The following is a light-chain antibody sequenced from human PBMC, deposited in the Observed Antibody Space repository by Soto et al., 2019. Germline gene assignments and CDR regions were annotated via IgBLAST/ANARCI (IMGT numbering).Light chain of an antibody. CDR3: QVWDSNNDRAI. CDR2: YDR. CDR1: NIGSKS. V-gene: IGLV3-21*04. J-gene: IGLJ2*01. Sequence: SYELTQPPSVSVAPGETARLTCGESNIGSKSVHWYQQRPGQAPVLVIFYDRERPSGMPGRFSGSNSGNTATLTISRVEAGDEGDYYCQVWDSNNDRAIFGGGTKLTVL.